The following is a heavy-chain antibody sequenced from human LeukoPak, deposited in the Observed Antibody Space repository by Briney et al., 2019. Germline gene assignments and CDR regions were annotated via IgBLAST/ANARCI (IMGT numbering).Heavy chain of an antibody. V-gene: IGHV1-18*01. J-gene: IGHJ3*02. CDR1: GYTFTSYG. D-gene: IGHD5-12*01. CDR2: ISDYNGNT. Sequence: ASVKVSFKASGYTFTSYGISWVRQAPGQGLEWMGWISDYNGNTNYAQMLQGRVTMTTDTSTSTAYMELRSLRSDDTAVYYCARDLSGLSAFDIWGQGTMVTVSS. CDR3: ARDLSGLSAFDI.